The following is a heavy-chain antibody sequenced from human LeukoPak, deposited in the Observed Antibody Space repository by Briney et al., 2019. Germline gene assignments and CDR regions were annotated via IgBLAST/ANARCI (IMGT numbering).Heavy chain of an antibody. CDR1: GFTFSSYA. D-gene: IGHD3-10*01. CDR3: ARVGRSGGVFDS. V-gene: IGHV3-48*04. CDR2: ISNSGSTM. Sequence: GGSLRLSCAASGFTFSSYAMSWVRQAPEKGLECVSYISNSGSTMFYADSVKGRFTISRDNAKNSLYLQMNSLRAEDTAVYYCARVGRSGGVFDSWGQGTLVTVSS. J-gene: IGHJ4*02.